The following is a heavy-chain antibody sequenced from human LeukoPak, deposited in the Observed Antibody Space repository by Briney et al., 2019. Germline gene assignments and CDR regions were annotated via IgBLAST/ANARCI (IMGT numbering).Heavy chain of an antibody. J-gene: IGHJ6*02. CDR2: INPNSGGT. CDR3: ARDGGYCSSGTICYSRAEYYYYGMDV. CDR1: GYTFTGYY. Sequence: ASVKVSCKASGYTFTGYYLHWVRQAPGQGLEWMGRINPNSGGTNYAQKFQGRVAMTRDTSISTVYMELSRLTSDDTAVYYCARDGGYCSSGTICYSRAEYYYYGMDVWGQGTTVTVSS. V-gene: IGHV1-2*06. D-gene: IGHD2-2*01.